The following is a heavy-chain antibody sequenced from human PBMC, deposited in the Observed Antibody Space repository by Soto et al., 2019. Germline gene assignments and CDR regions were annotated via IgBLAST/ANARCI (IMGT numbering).Heavy chain of an antibody. CDR3: SSDDPRHRN. Sequence: EVQLVESGGGLVKAGESLRVSCAASGFTFSNYWMSWVRQAPGRGLEWVGRIKSKTNGGTTDYAAPVKGRFSISRDHSNNTVYLQMNSRNTDDIAVEYCSSDDPRHRNWGQGTLGNVSS. V-gene: IGHV3-15*01. J-gene: IGHJ4*02. CDR2: IKSKTNGGTT. CDR1: GFTFSNYW.